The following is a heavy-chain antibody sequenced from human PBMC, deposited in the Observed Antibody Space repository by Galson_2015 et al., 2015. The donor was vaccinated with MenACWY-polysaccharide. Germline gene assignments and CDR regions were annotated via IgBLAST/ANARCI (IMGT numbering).Heavy chain of an antibody. V-gene: IGHV3-7*01. D-gene: IGHD1-1*01. CDR1: GFTFNDFW. CDR3: ARDGGRTIGTTQRGY. CDR2: INRYGSEK. J-gene: IGHJ4*02. Sequence: SLRLSCAASGFTFNDFWMRWVRQAPGKGLEWVANINRYGSEKYYVDSVKGRFTISRDNAKNSLYLQMNSLRAEDTAVYYCARDGGRTIGTTQRGYWGQGTLVPVSS.